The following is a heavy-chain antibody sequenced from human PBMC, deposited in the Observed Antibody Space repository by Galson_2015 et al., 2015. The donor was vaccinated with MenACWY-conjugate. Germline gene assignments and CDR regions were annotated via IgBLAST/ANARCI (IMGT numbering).Heavy chain of an antibody. CDR3: ARGTGTIFELIIFYYVMDV. D-gene: IGHD3-3*01. Sequence: SLRLSCAASGFTFRSYWMHWVRQAPGKGLVWVTRIQSDGSGTSYADSVKGRFTISRDNAKNTLYLQMNSQRTEDTAVYYCARGTGTIFELIIFYYVMDVLGQCTTVTVSS. CDR2: IQSDGSGT. V-gene: IGHV3-74*01. J-gene: IGHJ6*02. CDR1: GFTFRSYW.